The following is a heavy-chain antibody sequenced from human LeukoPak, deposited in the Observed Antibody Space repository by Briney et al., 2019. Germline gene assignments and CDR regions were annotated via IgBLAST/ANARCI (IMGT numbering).Heavy chain of an antibody. CDR3: AKDGNIVVVPAAPNWFDP. D-gene: IGHD2-2*01. CDR1: GFTFSGYS. J-gene: IGHJ5*02. CDR2: ISGSGGST. V-gene: IGHV3-23*01. Sequence: GGSLRLSCAASGFTFSGYSMNWVRQAPGKGLEWVSAISGSGGSTYYADSVKGRFTISRDNYKNTLYLQMNSLRAEDTAVYYCAKDGNIVVVPAAPNWFDPWGQGTLVTVSS.